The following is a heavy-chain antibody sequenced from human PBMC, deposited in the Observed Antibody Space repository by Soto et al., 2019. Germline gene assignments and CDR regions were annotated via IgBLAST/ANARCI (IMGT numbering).Heavy chain of an antibody. CDR1: GLTVKIYR. CDR2: ISSSGTTI. J-gene: IGHJ4*02. CDR3: ARDSVRDVYPSLSY. V-gene: IGHV3-48*02. D-gene: IGHD3-10*01. Sequence: HGWSIKIGCAACGLTVKIYRMNWVRKAPGKGLEWVSYISSSGTTIYYADSVKGRFTISRDNAKNSLSLQMNSLRDEDTAVYYCARDSVRDVYPSLSYWGQGILVTVPS.